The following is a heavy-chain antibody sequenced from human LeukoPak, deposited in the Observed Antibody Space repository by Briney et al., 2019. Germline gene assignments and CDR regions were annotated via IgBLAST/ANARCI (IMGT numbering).Heavy chain of an antibody. CDR2: IMPILNKT. D-gene: IGHD3-16*01. CDR3: ARDHESNVYNAQFAY. J-gene: IGHJ4*02. CDR1: GGDFCTYT. V-gene: IGHV1-69*01. Sequence: SGELSCNASGGDFCTYTINWVREAPGHGLGWLGGIMPILNKTTYAHKFQGRVTITADECARTTYIELSSLGSDEAAVYYCARDHESNVYNAQFAYWGQGTLVTVSS.